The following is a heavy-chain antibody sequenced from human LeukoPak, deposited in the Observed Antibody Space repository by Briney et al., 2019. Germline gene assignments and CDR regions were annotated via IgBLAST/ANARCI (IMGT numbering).Heavy chain of an antibody. D-gene: IGHD5-18*01. V-gene: IGHV3-21*04. CDR3: ARGLLGYSYGNDY. J-gene: IGHJ4*02. Sequence: GGSLRLSCAASGFTFSTCSMKWVRQAPGKALEWVSSISGSSYHIYYADSVKGRFTISRDNSKNTLYLQMNSLRAEDTAVYYCARGLLGYSYGNDYWGQGTLVTVSS. CDR1: GFTFSTCS. CDR2: ISGSSYHI.